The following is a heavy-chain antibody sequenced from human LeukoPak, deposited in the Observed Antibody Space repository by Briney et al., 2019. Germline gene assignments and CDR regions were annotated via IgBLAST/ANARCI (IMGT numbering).Heavy chain of an antibody. CDR3: ARRKMDCSSTSCYTRDYYYYMDV. V-gene: IGHV4-4*09. J-gene: IGHJ6*03. CDR1: GGSISSYY. D-gene: IGHD2-2*02. Sequence: SETLSLTCTVSGGSISSYYWSWIRQPPGKGLEWIGYIYTSGSTNYNPSLKSRVTISVDTSKNQFSLKLSSVTAADAAVYYCARRKMDCSSTSCYTRDYYYYMDVWGKGTTVTVSS. CDR2: IYTSGST.